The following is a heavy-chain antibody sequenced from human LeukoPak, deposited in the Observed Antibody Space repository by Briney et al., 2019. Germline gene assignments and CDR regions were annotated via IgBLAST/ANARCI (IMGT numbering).Heavy chain of an antibody. J-gene: IGHJ4*02. CDR2: IYTSGST. Sequence: SETLSLTCTVSGGSISSYYWSWIRQPAGKGLEWIGRIYTSGSTNYNPSLKSRVTMSVDKSKNQFSLKLSSVTAADTAVYYCARAYYYGSGCNFDYWGQGTLVTVSS. CDR1: GGSISSYY. V-gene: IGHV4-4*07. CDR3: ARAYYYGSGCNFDY. D-gene: IGHD3-10*01.